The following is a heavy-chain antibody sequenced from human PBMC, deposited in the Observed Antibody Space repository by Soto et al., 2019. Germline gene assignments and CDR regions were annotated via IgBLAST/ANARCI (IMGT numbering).Heavy chain of an antibody. Sequence: VQLVESGGGVVQPGRSLRRSCAASGFTFGSYAMHWVRQAPGKGLEWVAVLSYDGSNKYYADSVKGRFTISRDNSKNTLYLQMNSLRAEDTAVYSCARDKSPYSSGWHNRHFDYWGQGTLVTVSS. CDR1: GFTFGSYA. CDR3: ARDKSPYSSGWHNRHFDY. J-gene: IGHJ4*02. D-gene: IGHD6-19*01. CDR2: LSYDGSNK. V-gene: IGHV3-30-3*01.